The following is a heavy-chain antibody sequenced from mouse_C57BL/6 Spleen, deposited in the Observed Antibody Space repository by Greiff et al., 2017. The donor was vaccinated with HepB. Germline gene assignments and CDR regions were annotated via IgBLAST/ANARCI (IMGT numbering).Heavy chain of an antibody. CDR2: INPNNGGT. D-gene: IGHD1-1*01. CDR1: GYTFTDYN. J-gene: IGHJ1*03. V-gene: IGHV1-22*01. CDR3: ARGTTVVAHWYFDG. Sequence: EVQLQQSGPELVKPGASVKMSCKASGYTFTDYNMHWVKQSHGKSLEWIGYINPNNGGTSYNQKFKGKATLTVNKSSSTAYMELRSLTSEDSAVYYCARGTTVVAHWYFDGWGTGTTVTVSS.